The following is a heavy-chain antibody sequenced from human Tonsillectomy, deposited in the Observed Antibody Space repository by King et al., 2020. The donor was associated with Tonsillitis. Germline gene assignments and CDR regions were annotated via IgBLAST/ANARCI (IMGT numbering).Heavy chain of an antibody. V-gene: IGHV3-23*04. Sequence: VQLVESGGGLVQPGGSLRLSCAASGFTFSSYAMSWVRQAPGKGLEWVSAISGSGGSTYYADSVKGRFTISRDNSKNTLYLQMNSLRAEDTAVYYCAKVLYCGGDCPHAHWYFDLWGRGTLVTVSS. CDR1: GFTFSSYA. J-gene: IGHJ2*01. CDR2: ISGSGGST. CDR3: AKVLYCGGDCPHAHWYFDL. D-gene: IGHD2-21*02.